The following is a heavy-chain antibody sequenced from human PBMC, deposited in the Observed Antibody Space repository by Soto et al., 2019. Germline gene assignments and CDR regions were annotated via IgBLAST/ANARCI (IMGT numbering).Heavy chain of an antibody. CDR2: IYHSGST. CDR1: GYSISSGYC. Sequence: PSETLSLTCAVSGYSISSGYCWGWIRQPPGKGLEWIGSIYHSGSTYYNPSLKSRVTISVDTSKNQFSLKLSLVTAADTAVYYCERDLGYSGGWYGFNWFDPWGQGTLVTVSS. J-gene: IGHJ5*02. CDR3: ERDLGYSGGWYGFNWFDP. V-gene: IGHV4-38-2*02. D-gene: IGHD6-19*01.